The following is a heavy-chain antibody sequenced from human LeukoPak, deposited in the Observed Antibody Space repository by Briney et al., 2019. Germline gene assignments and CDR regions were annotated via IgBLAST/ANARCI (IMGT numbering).Heavy chain of an antibody. CDR2: ISSSSTTM. CDR3: ARAKDSYGIYFDY. Sequence: PGGSLRLSCAASGFTFSSYSMNWVRQAPGKGLEWVSYISSSSTTMYYADSVKGRFTISRDNSKNTLYLQMNSLRAEDTAVYYCARAKDSYGIYFDYWGQGTLVTVSS. V-gene: IGHV3-48*01. CDR1: GFTFSSYS. D-gene: IGHD5-18*01. J-gene: IGHJ4*02.